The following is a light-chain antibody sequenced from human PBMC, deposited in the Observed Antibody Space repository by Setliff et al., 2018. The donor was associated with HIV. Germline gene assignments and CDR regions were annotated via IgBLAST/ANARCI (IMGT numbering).Light chain of an antibody. CDR2: EVS. V-gene: IGLV2-14*01. J-gene: IGLJ1*01. Sequence: QSVLTQPASVSGSPGQSITIFCIGTSSDVGGYNYVSWYQQYPGKAPKLMIYEVSNRPSGVSNRFSASKSGNTASLTISGLQAEDEADYYCSSCSISSTPYVFGTGTKVTVL. CDR1: SSDVGGYNY. CDR3: SSCSISSTPYV.